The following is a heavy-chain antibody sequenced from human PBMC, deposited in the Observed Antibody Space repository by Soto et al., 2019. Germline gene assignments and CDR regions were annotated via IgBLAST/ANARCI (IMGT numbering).Heavy chain of an antibody. CDR3: ARDSSEGYFDY. Sequence: QVQLVESGGGVVQPGRSLRHSCAASGFTFSSYGMHWVRQAPGKGLEWVAVIWYDGSNKYYADSVKGRFTISRDNSKNTLYLQMNSLRAEDTAVYYCARDSSEGYFDYWGQGTLVTVSS. CDR1: GFTFSSYG. J-gene: IGHJ4*02. CDR2: IWYDGSNK. V-gene: IGHV3-33*01.